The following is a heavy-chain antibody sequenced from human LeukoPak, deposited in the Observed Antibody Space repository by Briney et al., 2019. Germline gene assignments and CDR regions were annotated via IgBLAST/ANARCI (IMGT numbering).Heavy chain of an antibody. CDR3: TTDFLKYGATFDY. Sequence: GGSLRLSCAASGFTFVHDAMNWVRQAPGKGLDWVALISYDGTSQAYADPVKGRFTISRDSSTNTLSLQMNSLKTEDTAVYYCTTDFLKYGATFDYWGQGSLVTVSS. D-gene: IGHD4-17*01. CDR2: ISYDGTSQ. CDR1: GFTFVHDA. V-gene: IGHV3-30*04. J-gene: IGHJ4*02.